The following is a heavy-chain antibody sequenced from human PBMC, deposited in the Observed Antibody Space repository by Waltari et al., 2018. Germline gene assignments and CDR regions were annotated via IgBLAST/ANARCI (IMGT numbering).Heavy chain of an antibody. V-gene: IGHV1-69*05. CDR3: ARDSKDRGDTGDAFDI. D-gene: IGHD3-10*01. CDR1: GGTFSSYA. J-gene: IGHJ3*02. CDR2: IIPSFGTA. Sequence: QVQLVQSGAEVKKPGSSVKVSCKASGGTFSSYAISWVRQAPGQGLEWMGGIIPSFGTANYAQKFQGRVTITTDESTSTAYMELSSLRSEDTAVYYCARDSKDRGDTGDAFDIWGQGTMVTVSS.